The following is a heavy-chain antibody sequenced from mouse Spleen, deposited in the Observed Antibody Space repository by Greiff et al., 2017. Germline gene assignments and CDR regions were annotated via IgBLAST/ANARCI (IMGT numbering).Heavy chain of an antibody. CDR3: ARDGGTPDYFDY. Sequence: EVKLVESGGGLVKLGGSLKLSCAASGFTFSSYYMSWVRQTPEKRLEWVATISNSGGSTYYPDSVKDRFTISRDNAKNTLYLQMSSLNSEDTAVYYCARDGGTPDYFDYWGQGTTLTVSS. J-gene: IGHJ2*01. D-gene: IGHD2-14*01. CDR1: GFTFSSYY. CDR2: ISNSGGST. V-gene: IGHV5-6-4*01.